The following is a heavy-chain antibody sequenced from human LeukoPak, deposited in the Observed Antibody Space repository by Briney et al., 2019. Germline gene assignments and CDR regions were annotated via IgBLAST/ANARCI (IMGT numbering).Heavy chain of an antibody. Sequence: KPSETLSLTCAVYGGSFSGYYWSWIRQPPGKGLEWIGEINHSGSTNYNPSLKSRVTISVDTSKNQFSLKLSSVTAADTAAYYCARGPSDYGDYLFDHWGQGTLVTVSS. D-gene: IGHD4-17*01. CDR1: GGSFSGYY. CDR3: ARGPSDYGDYLFDH. J-gene: IGHJ4*02. CDR2: INHSGST. V-gene: IGHV4-34*01.